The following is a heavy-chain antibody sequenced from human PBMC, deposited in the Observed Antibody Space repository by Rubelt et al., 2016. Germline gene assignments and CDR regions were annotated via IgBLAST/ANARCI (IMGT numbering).Heavy chain of an antibody. CDR2: IYYSGST. J-gene: IGHJ4*02. Sequence: QLQLQESGPGLVKPSETLSLTCTVSGGSISSSSYYWGWIRQPPGKGLEWIGSIYYSGSTYYNPSLKSRVTISVDTSQNQFSLKLSSVTAADTAVYYCATPLGGGPFDYWGQGTLVTVSS. V-gene: IGHV4-39*01. CDR1: GGSISSSSYY. CDR3: ATPLGGGPFDY. D-gene: IGHD3-16*01.